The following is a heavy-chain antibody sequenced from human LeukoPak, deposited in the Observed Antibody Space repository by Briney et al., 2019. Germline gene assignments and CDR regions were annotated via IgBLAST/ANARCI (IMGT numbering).Heavy chain of an antibody. V-gene: IGHV4-38-2*01. J-gene: IGHJ4*02. CDR3: ARTYNWNYDY. CDR1: GYSISSGYY. Sequence: SETLSLTCAVSGYSISSGYYWGWIRQPPGKGLEWIGRIYHSGSTNYNPSLKSRVTISVDTSKNQFSLKLSSVTAADTAVYYCARTYNWNYDYWGQGTLATASS. D-gene: IGHD1-7*01. CDR2: IYHSGST.